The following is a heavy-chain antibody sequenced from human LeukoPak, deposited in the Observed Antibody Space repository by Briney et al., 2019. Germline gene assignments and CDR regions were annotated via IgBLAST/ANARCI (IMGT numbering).Heavy chain of an antibody. CDR2: IYYSGST. V-gene: IGHV4-59*12. J-gene: IGHJ4*02. D-gene: IGHD5-18*01. CDR3: ARDPLFGTSYGLVDY. Sequence: SETLSLTCTVSGGSISSYYWSWIRQPPGKGLEWIGYIYYSGSTNYNPSLKSRVTISVDTSENQFSLKLSSVTAADTAVYYCARDPLFGTSYGLVDYWGQGTLVTVSS. CDR1: GGSISSYY.